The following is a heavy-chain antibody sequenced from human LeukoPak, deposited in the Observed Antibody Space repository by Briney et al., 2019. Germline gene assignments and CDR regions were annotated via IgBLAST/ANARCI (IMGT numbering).Heavy chain of an antibody. D-gene: IGHD1-26*01. CDR2: IIPIFGTA. V-gene: IGHV1-69*13. J-gene: IGHJ4*02. Sequence: ASVKVSCKASGGTFSSYAISWVRQAPGQGLEWMGGIIPIFGTANYAQKFQGRVTITADESTSPAYMELSSLRSEDTAVYYCARAPPYSGSYLRGPFDYWGQGTLVTVSS. CDR1: GGTFSSYA. CDR3: ARAPPYSGSYLRGPFDY.